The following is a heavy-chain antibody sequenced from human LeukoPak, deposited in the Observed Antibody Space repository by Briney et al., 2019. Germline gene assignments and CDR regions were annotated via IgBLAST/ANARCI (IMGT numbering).Heavy chain of an antibody. J-gene: IGHJ4*02. D-gene: IGHD2-2*01. CDR1: GFSVSSNY. CDR3: AKDPPSPQDY. Sequence: GGSLRLSCAASGFSVSSNYMSWVRQAPGQGLEWVSLIYSGGNTYYADSVKGRFTISRDNSKNTLYLQMNSLRAEDTAVYYCAKDPPSPQDYWGQGTLVTVSS. CDR2: IYSGGNT. V-gene: IGHV3-66*01.